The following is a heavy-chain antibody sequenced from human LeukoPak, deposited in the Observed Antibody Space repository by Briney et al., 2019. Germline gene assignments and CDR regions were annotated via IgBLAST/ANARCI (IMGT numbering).Heavy chain of an antibody. CDR1: VFSFSSSW. D-gene: IGHD1/OR15-1a*01. CDR3: TRDFAFQQFDY. Sequence: PGGSLRLSCAATVFSFSSSWMTWVRQAPGKGPEWLANINQDGSTKNYVDAVEGRFTISRDNAKNSLYLQMNSLRAEDTAVYYCTRDFAFQQFDYWGQGTLVTVSS. J-gene: IGHJ4*02. CDR2: INQDGSTK. V-gene: IGHV3-7*01.